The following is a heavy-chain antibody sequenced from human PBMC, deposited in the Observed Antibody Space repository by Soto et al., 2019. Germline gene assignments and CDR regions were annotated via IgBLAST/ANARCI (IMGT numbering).Heavy chain of an antibody. CDR1: GYTFTGYY. Sequence: QVQLLQSGAEVQKPGASVKVSCKASGYTFTGYYMHWVRQAPGQGLEWMGWINPNSGGTNYAQKFQGRVTMTRDTSISTAYMELSRLRSDDTAVYYCARRTYYYGSGSHWDYWGQGTLVTVSS. CDR3: ARRTYYYGSGSHWDY. D-gene: IGHD3-10*01. CDR2: INPNSGGT. J-gene: IGHJ4*02. V-gene: IGHV1-2*02.